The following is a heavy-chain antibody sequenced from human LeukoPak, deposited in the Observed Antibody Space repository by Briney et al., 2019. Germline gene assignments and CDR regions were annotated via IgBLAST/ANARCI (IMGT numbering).Heavy chain of an antibody. V-gene: IGHV4-30-2*01. CDR1: GGSISSGGYS. CDR2: IYHSGST. CDR3: ASFDFWSGQAADY. D-gene: IGHD3-3*01. J-gene: IGHJ4*02. Sequence: SETLSLTCAVSGGSISSGGYSWSWIRQPPGKGLEWIGYIYHSGSTYYNPSLKSRVTISVGRSKNQFSLKLSSVTAADTAVYYCASFDFWSGQAADYWGQGTLVTVSS.